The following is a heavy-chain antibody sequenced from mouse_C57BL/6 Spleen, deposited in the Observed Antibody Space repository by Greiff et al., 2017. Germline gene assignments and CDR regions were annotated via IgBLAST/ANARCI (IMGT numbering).Heavy chain of an antibody. CDR1: GYTFTSYW. CDR3: ARGYYGSSSLDY. CDR2: IDPSDSYT. D-gene: IGHD1-1*01. Sequence: VKLQQPGAELVMPGASVKLSCKASGYTFTSYWMHWVKQRPGQGLEWIGEIDPSDSYTNYNQKFKGKSTLTVDKSSSTAYMQLSSLTSEDSAVYYCARGYYGSSSLDYWGQGTTLTVSS. V-gene: IGHV1-69*01. J-gene: IGHJ2*01.